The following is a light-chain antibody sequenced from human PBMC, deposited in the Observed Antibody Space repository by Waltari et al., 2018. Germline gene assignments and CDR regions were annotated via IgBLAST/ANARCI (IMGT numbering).Light chain of an antibody. Sequence: DIQMTESPFTLSASILDIVTITCRTSPSISSWLAWYQQKPGNARRLLIYKASSLESWVPSRFSGSGAGTEFTLTISRLQPDDFATYYCQQYNRYAWTFGQGTKVEIK. CDR3: QQYNRYAWT. CDR1: PSISSW. J-gene: IGKJ1*01. V-gene: IGKV1-5*03. CDR2: KAS.